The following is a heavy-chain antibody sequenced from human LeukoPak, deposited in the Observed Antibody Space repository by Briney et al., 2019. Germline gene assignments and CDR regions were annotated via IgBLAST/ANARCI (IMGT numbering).Heavy chain of an antibody. V-gene: IGHV4-38-2*01. J-gene: IGHJ4*02. Sequence: KASETLSLTCAVSGFSISSGYFWGWIRRPPGKGLEWIGTIHYPESTYYNPYLNSRLTISIDTSKNHFSLKLSSVTAADTALYYCARGRGRQVGTRWHPDTHHDYWGQGILVTVSS. D-gene: IGHD6-13*01. CDR2: IHYPEST. CDR1: GFSISSGYF. CDR3: ARGRGRQVGTRWHPDTHHDY.